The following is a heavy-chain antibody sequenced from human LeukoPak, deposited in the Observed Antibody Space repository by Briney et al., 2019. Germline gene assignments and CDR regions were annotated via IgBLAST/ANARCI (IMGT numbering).Heavy chain of an antibody. CDR3: ARVEAFDI. J-gene: IGHJ3*02. D-gene: IGHD5-24*01. Sequence: PGGSLRLSCAASGFTFSSYSMNWVRQAPGKGLEWVSYISTSSSTIYYADSVKGRFTISRDNAKNSLYLQMNSLRAEDTAVYYCARVEAFDIWGQGTMVTVSS. CDR1: GFTFSSYS. CDR2: ISTSSSTI. V-gene: IGHV3-48*04.